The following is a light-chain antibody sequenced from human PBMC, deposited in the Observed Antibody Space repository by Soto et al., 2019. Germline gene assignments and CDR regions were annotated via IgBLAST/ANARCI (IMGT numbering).Light chain of an antibody. Sequence: DIQITQSPSTLSTSVGDRVIITCRTSQSISSWLAWYQQKPGKAPKLLIYEASSLESGVPSRFRGSGSGTEFTLTISSLQPDDFATYYCQHYKSYPWTFGQGTKVDIK. V-gene: IGKV1-5*01. CDR1: QSISSW. J-gene: IGKJ1*01. CDR3: QHYKSYPWT. CDR2: EAS.